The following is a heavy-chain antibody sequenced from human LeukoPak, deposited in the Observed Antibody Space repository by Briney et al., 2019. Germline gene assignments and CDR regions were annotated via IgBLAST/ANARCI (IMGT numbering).Heavy chain of an antibody. CDR3: ASLMTTETTFDY. V-gene: IGHV4-39*01. CDR1: GGSISSSSYY. D-gene: IGHD4-17*01. CDR2: IYYSGST. Sequence: SETLSLTCTVSGGSISSSSYYWGWIRQPPGKGLEWIGSIYYSGSTYYNPSLKSRVTISVDTSKNQFSLKLSSVTAADTAVYYCASLMTTETTFDYWGQGTLVTVSS. J-gene: IGHJ4*02.